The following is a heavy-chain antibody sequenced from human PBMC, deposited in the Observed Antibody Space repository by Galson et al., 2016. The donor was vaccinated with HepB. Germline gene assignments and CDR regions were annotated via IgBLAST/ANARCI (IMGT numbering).Heavy chain of an antibody. Sequence: SLRLSCAASGFVFSNYGIHWVRQAPGKGLEWVAGLSYNGLNQHYPDSLMGRFTVSRDNSKSIMYLQMDSLRPDDTAVYYCTKQVAEGGLGDTWGLGTVVTVSS. CDR2: LSYNGLNQ. V-gene: IGHV3-30*18. D-gene: IGHD2-15*01. J-gene: IGHJ5*02. CDR1: GFVFSNYG. CDR3: TKQVAEGGLGDT.